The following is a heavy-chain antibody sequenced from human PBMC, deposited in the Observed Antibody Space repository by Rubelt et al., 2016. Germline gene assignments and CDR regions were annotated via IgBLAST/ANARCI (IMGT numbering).Heavy chain of an antibody. V-gene: IGHV3-30*03. D-gene: IGHD3-10*01. J-gene: IGHJ2*01. CDR3: ARVPGRLAPYWDVDR. CDR2: ISFDGSNK. CDR1: GFTFSNHG. Sequence: VQLVESGGGLVKPGGSLRLSCAASGFTFSNHGMHWVRQATDKGLEWMAVISFDGSNKFYADSVKGRLTLSRDNSKKTPCLQVDSLRAEDTAAYYCARVPGRLAPYWDVDRWGRGTLVTVSS.